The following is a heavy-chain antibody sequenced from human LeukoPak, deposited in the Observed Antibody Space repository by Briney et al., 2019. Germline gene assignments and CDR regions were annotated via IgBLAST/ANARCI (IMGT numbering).Heavy chain of an antibody. Sequence: PGGPLRLSCAASGFTFSSYSMNWVRQAPGNGLEWVSSISSSSSYIYYADSVKGRFTISRDNAKNSLYLQMNSLRAEDTAVYYCARDPSSSNWFDFWGQGTLVTVSS. J-gene: IGHJ5*01. CDR2: ISSSSSYI. V-gene: IGHV3-21*01. D-gene: IGHD6-6*01. CDR3: ARDPSSSNWFDF. CDR1: GFTFSSYS.